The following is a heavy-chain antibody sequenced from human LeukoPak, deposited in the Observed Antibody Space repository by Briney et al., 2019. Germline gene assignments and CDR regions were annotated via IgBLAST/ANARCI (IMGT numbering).Heavy chain of an antibody. J-gene: IGHJ4*02. CDR3: ASHYQRGYSYGRGYFDY. CDR1: GFTFSSYE. D-gene: IGHD5-18*01. V-gene: IGHV3-48*03. CDR2: ISSSGSTI. Sequence: GGSLRLSCAASGFTFSSYEMNWVRQAPGKGGEWVSYISSSGSTIYYADSVKGRFTISRDNDKNSVYLKMNSLRAEDTAVYYCASHYQRGYSYGRGYFDYWGQGTLVTVSS.